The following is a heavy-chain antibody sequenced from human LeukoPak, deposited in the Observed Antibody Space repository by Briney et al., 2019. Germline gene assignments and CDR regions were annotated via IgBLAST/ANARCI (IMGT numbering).Heavy chain of an antibody. J-gene: IGHJ3*02. V-gene: IGHV3-30*02. Sequence: PGGSLRLSCVASGFNFIYYGMYSVRQAPGKGLEWVAFIRYDGSNTYYVDSVKGRFTISRDKNTLYLQMNSLRAEDTSIYYCAKGLHSSSWNDALDIWGQGTLVTVSS. CDR1: GFNFIYYG. D-gene: IGHD6-13*01. CDR2: IRYDGSNT. CDR3: AKGLHSSSWNDALDI.